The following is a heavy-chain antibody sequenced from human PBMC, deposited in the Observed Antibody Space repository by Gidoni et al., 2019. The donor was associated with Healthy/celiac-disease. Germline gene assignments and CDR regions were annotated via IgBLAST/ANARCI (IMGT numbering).Heavy chain of an antibody. CDR3: ARLELGYCSGGSCYPGWVDY. CDR2: IYYSGST. D-gene: IGHD2-15*01. J-gene: IGHJ4*02. V-gene: IGHV4-59*08. Sequence: QVQLQESGPGLVKPSETLSLTCTVSGGSISSYYWSWIRQPPGKGLEWIGYIYYSGSTNYNPSLKSRVTISGDTSKNQFSLKLSSVTAADTAVYYCARLELGYCSGGSCYPGWVDYWGQGTLVTVSS. CDR1: GGSISSYY.